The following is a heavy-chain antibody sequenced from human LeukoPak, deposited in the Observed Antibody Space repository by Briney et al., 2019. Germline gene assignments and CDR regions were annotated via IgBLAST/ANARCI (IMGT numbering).Heavy chain of an antibody. CDR1: GFTFSSYS. CDR3: AKSGYNYDSNAYPFIVY. Sequence: GGSLRLSCAASGFTFSSYSMNWVRQAPGKGLEWVSSISGSGSGGSTYYADSVKGRFTISRDNSKNTLYLEMSSLRAEDTAVYYCAKSGYNYDSNAYPFIVYWGQGTLVTVSS. CDR2: ISGSGSGGST. V-gene: IGHV3-23*01. J-gene: IGHJ4*02. D-gene: IGHD3-22*01.